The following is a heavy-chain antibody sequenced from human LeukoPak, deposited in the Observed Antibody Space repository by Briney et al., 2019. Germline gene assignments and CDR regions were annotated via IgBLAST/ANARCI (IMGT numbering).Heavy chain of an antibody. CDR1: GFTFSSYA. Sequence: PGRSLRLSCAVSGFTFSSYAMHWVRQAPGKGLEWVAVISKDGSNKYYADSVKGRFTISRDNSKNTLYLQMNSLRAEDTAVYYCARTMRGYCTNGVCPYFDYWGQGTLVTVSS. CDR2: ISKDGSNK. CDR3: ARTMRGYCTNGVCPYFDY. D-gene: IGHD2-8*01. V-gene: IGHV3-30-3*01. J-gene: IGHJ4*02.